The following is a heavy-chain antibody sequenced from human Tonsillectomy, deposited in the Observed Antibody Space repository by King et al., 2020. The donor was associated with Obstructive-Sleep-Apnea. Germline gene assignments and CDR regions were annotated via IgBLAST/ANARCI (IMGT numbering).Heavy chain of an antibody. Sequence: VQLVESGGGLVQPGKSLRLSCAASGFQFDYYAMHWVRQAPGKGLEWVSGISWNSASIGYADSVKGRFTISRDNAKTSLYLQMNSLRPEDTALYYCAKASAVVTGLRYFDLWGRGTLVTVSS. J-gene: IGHJ2*01. CDR1: GFQFDYYA. D-gene: IGHD3-9*01. V-gene: IGHV3-9*01. CDR2: ISWNSASI. CDR3: AKASAVVTGLRYFDL.